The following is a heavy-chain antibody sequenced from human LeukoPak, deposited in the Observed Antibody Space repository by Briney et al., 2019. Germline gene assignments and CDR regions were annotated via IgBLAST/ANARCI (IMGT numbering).Heavy chain of an antibody. CDR2: IAMDGSNK. CDR1: GFTFGNYG. V-gene: IGHV3-30*18. D-gene: IGHD6-19*01. CDR3: AKKVFSGWYGAFDI. Sequence: GRSLRLSCAGSGFTFGNYGMHWVRQAPDKGLEWVAVIAMDGSNKYYADSVKGRFTISRDNSKNTLYLQMNSLRAEDTAVYYCAKKVFSGWYGAFDIWGQGTMVTVSS. J-gene: IGHJ3*02.